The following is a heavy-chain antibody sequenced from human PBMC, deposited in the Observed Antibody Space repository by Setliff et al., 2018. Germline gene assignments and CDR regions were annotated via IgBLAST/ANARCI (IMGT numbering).Heavy chain of an antibody. D-gene: IGHD2-15*01. V-gene: IGHV4-38-2*01. CDR1: GYFISSGYY. CDR2: IYHSGST. J-gene: IGHJ4*02. Sequence: SETLSLTCAVSGYFISSGYYWGWIRQPPGKGLEWIGSIYHSGSTYYNPSLKSRVTISVDTSKKQFSLKLSSVTAADTAEYYCARRHCSGGSCYSLNYFDYWGQGTLVTVS. CDR3: ARRHCSGGSCYSLNYFDY.